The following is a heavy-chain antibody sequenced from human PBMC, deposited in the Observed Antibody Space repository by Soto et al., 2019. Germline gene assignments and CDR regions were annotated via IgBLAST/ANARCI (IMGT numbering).Heavy chain of an antibody. CDR3: AREGLSPLAAAGVVFDY. CDR1: GFTFSSYG. D-gene: IGHD6-13*01. V-gene: IGHV3-33*01. CDR2: IWYDGSNK. J-gene: IGHJ4*02. Sequence: SLRLSCAASGFTFSSYGMHWVRQAPGKGLERVAVIWYDGSNKYYADSVKGRFTISRDNSKNTLYLQMDSLRAEDTAVYYCAREGLSPLAAAGVVFDYWGQGTLVTVSS.